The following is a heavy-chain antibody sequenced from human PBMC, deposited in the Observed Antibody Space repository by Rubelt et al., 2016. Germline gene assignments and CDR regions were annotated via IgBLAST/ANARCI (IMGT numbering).Heavy chain of an antibody. CDR3: ARDGVPVVRGEYNWLFDP. J-gene: IGHJ5*02. Sequence: QVQLVESGGGVVQPGRSLRLSCAASGFTFSSYAMHWVRQAPGKGLEWVAVISYDGSNKYYADSVEGRFTISRDNSKNTLYLQMNSLRAEDTAVYYCARDGVPVVRGEYNWLFDPWGQGTLVTVSS. D-gene: IGHD3-10*01. V-gene: IGHV3-30*04. CDR2: ISYDGSNK. CDR1: GFTFSSYA.